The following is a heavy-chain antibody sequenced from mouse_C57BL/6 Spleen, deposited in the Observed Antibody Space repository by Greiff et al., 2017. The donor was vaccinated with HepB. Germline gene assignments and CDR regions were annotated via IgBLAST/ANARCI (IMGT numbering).Heavy chain of an antibody. D-gene: IGHD1-1*01. Sequence: QVQLQQPGAELVKPGASVKLSCKASGYTFTSYWMQWVKQRPGQGLEWIGEIDPSDSYTNYNQKFKGKATLTVDTSSSTAYMQLSSLTSEDSAVYYCARALDYYGSSPYAMDYWGQVTSVTVSS. CDR1: GYTFTSYW. V-gene: IGHV1-50*01. CDR3: ARALDYYGSSPYAMDY. CDR2: IDPSDSYT. J-gene: IGHJ4*01.